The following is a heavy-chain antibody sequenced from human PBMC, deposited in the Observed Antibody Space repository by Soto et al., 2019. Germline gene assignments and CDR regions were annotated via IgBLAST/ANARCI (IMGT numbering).Heavy chain of an antibody. J-gene: IGHJ6*02. CDR2: ISAYKGNT. D-gene: IGHD4-4*01. V-gene: IGHV1-18*04. CDR3: ASYLTTVARGGYYGMDV. CDR1: GYTLTRYG. Sequence: VKVSCKASGYTLTRYGISWGRQAPGKGLEGMGWISAYKGNTNYAQKLQGRVTMATDTSTGTAYMELRSLRSDDTAVYYCASYLTTVARGGYYGMDVWSQGTTVTVSS.